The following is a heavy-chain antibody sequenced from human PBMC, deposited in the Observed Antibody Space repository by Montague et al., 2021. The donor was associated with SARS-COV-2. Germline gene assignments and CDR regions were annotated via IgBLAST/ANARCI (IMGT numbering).Heavy chain of an antibody. J-gene: IGHJ5*02. CDR1: GDSDSSNSVG. Sequence: CAISGDSDSSNSVGRNWNRHPPSIQPHRLGMSYYRFKWYNDYAVSVKSRITINPDTSKNQFSLQLNSVTPEDTAVYYCARDDPYCTNGVCYTGNWFDPWGQGTLVTVSS. V-gene: IGHV6-1*01. CDR3: ARDDPYCTNGVCYTGNWFDP. D-gene: IGHD2-8*01. CDR2: SYYRFKWYN.